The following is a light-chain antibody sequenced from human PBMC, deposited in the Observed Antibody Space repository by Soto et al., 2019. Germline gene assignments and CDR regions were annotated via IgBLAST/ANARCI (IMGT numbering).Light chain of an antibody. V-gene: IGLV1-44*01. CDR3: ASWDDDLNGPI. CDR1: HSNVGVNA. J-gene: IGLJ2*01. Sequence: QSALTQPPSASGTPGQGVVISCSGSHSNVGVNAISWYQHLPGMAPRLLLHTDDQRPSGIPDRFSGSHSGTSASLAISRLQSEDEGHYSCASWDDDLNGPIFGGGTKLTVL. CDR2: TDD.